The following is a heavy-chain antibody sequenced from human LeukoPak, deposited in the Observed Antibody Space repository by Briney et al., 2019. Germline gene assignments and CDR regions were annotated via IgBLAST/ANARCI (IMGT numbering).Heavy chain of an antibody. J-gene: IGHJ5*02. CDR3: ARLIIAAAGPGRWFVP. D-gene: IGHD6-13*01. Sequence: SETLSLTCTVSGGSISSSNYYWGWIRQPPGKGLEWIGSIYYSGSTFYNPSLKSRVTMSVDTSKNQFSLNLSSVTAADTAVYYWARLIIAAAGPGRWFVPWGQGTLVTVSS. CDR1: GGSISSSNYY. V-gene: IGHV4-39*01. CDR2: IYYSGST.